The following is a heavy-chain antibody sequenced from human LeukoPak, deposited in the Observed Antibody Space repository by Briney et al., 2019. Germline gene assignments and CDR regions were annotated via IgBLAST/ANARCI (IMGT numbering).Heavy chain of an antibody. Sequence: GESLKISCKGSGYSFTNYWIGWVRQMPGKGLEWMGIIYPGDSDTRYSPSFQGQVTISADKSISTAHLQWSSLKASDTATYYCVRTTIVVVPAATPSRFDYWGQGTLVTVSS. CDR3: VRTTIVVVPAATPSRFDY. CDR2: IYPGDSDT. D-gene: IGHD2-2*01. V-gene: IGHV5-51*01. CDR1: GYSFTNYW. J-gene: IGHJ4*02.